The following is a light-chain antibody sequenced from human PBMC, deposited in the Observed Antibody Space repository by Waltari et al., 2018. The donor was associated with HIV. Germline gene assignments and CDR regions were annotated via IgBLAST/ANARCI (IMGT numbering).Light chain of an antibody. CDR3: QQYGRSPYT. CDR1: QSVTAGF. V-gene: IGKV3-20*01. Sequence: EIVLTQSPDTLSLSPGDRATLSCRASQSVTAGFLAWYQQKRGQAPRLLIYGASSRARGIPDRFSGGGSGTDFTLTISRLEPEDFAVYHCQQYGRSPYTFGQGTRLEIK. CDR2: GAS. J-gene: IGKJ2*01.